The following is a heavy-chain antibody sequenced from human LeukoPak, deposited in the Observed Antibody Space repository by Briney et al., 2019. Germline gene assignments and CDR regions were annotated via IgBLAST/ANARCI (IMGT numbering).Heavy chain of an antibody. CDR2: IYYSGNT. CDR3: ARDDSSGYYYREASY. Sequence: PSETLSLTCTVSGGSINSGDYYWGWIRQPPGKGLEWIGSIYYSGNTYYNPSLKSRVTISVDTSKNQFSLKLSSVTAADTAVYYCARDDSSGYYYREASYWGQGTLVTVSS. V-gene: IGHV4-39*02. CDR1: GGSINSGDYY. D-gene: IGHD3-22*01. J-gene: IGHJ4*02.